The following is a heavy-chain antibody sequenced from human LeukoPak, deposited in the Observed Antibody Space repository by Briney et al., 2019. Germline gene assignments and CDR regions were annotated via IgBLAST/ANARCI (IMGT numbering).Heavy chain of an antibody. CDR3: ATQPRYDFWSGYYTGSYYYYYMDV. CDR2: ISYSGST. J-gene: IGHJ6*03. Sequence: SETLSLTCTVSGGSISSYYWTWIRQPPGKGLEWIGYISYSGSTNYNPSLKSRITISLDTSKNQFSLKLSSVTAADTALYYCATQPRYDFWSGYYTGSYYYYYMDVWGKGTTVTVSS. V-gene: IGHV4-59*01. CDR1: GGSISSYY. D-gene: IGHD3-3*01.